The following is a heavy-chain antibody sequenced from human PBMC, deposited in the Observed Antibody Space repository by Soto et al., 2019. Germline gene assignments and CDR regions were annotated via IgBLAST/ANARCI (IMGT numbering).Heavy chain of an antibody. J-gene: IGHJ4*02. V-gene: IGHV3-23*01. Sequence: GGSLRLSCAASGFTLGRYGMSWVRQAPGKGLEWVSAVSPNGQGIYYADSVRGRFTISRDFSKNTVFLHMDSLRAEDTAVYYCAKDRDYPRDYFHYWGQGTLVTVSS. CDR1: GFTLGRYG. D-gene: IGHD3-10*01. CDR2: VSPNGQGI. CDR3: AKDRDYPRDYFHY.